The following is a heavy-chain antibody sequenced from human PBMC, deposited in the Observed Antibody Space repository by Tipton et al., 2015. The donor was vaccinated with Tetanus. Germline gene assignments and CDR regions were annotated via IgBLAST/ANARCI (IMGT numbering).Heavy chain of an antibody. D-gene: IGHD4-17*01. CDR3: ARGKHTVTFDY. CDR2: IYTSGST. J-gene: IGHJ4*02. Sequence: TLSLTCTVSGGSISSYYWSWIRQPAGKGLEWIGHIYTSGSTNYNPSLKSRVTISVDTSKNQFSLKLSSVTAADTAVYYCARGKHTVTFDYWGQGTLVTVSS. CDR1: GGSISSYY. V-gene: IGHV4-4*07.